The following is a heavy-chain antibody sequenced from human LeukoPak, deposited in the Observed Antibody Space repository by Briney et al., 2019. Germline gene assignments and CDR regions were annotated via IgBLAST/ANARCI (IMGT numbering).Heavy chain of an antibody. CDR3: AKPDY. J-gene: IGHJ4*02. CDR2: ISYDGSNK. Sequence: GGSLRLSCAASGFTLSTYGMHWVRQAPGKGLEWVAVISYDGSNKYYADSVKGRFTISRDNSKNTLYLQMNSLRAEDTAVYYCAKPDYWGQGTLVTVSS. CDR1: GFTLSTYG. V-gene: IGHV3-30*18.